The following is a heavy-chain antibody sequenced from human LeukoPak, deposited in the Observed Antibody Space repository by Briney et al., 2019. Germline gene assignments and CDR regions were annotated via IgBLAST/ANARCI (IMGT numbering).Heavy chain of an antibody. Sequence: ASVKVSCKASGYTFTGYYMHWVRQAPGQGLEWMGWINPNSGGTNYAQKFQGWVTMTRDTSISTAYMELSRLRSDDTAVYYCASLNLRREWLLYRDYYYYGMDVWGQGTTVTVSS. CDR1: GYTFTGYY. V-gene: IGHV1-2*04. D-gene: IGHD3-3*01. CDR2: INPNSGGT. J-gene: IGHJ6*02. CDR3: ASLNLRREWLLYRDYYYYGMDV.